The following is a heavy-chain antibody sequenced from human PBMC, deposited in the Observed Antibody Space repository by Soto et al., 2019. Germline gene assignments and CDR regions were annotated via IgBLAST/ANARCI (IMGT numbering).Heavy chain of an antibody. CDR2: INPSGGST. D-gene: IGHD2-15*01. Sequence: ASVKVSCKASGYTFTSYYMHWVRQAPGQGLEWMGIINPSGGSTSYAQKFQGRVTMTRDTSTSTVYMELSGLRSEDTAVYYCASLYCCWCSRYPGKTHYHYGMDVRGQGTTVTVSS. J-gene: IGHJ6*02. CDR3: ASLYCCWCSRYPGKTHYHYGMDV. CDR1: GYTFTSYY. V-gene: IGHV1-46*01.